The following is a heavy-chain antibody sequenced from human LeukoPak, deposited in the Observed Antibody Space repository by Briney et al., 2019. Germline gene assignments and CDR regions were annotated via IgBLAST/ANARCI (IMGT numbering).Heavy chain of an antibody. Sequence: GALRLSCAASGFTFSSYEMNWVRQAPGKGLEWVSYISSSGSTIYYADSVKGRFTISRDNAKNSLYLQMNSLRAEDTAVYYCARDESIRWFGRRFDYWGQGTLATVSS. V-gene: IGHV3-48*03. CDR3: ARDESIRWFGRRFDY. CDR1: GFTFSSYE. J-gene: IGHJ4*02. CDR2: ISSSGSTI. D-gene: IGHD3-10*01.